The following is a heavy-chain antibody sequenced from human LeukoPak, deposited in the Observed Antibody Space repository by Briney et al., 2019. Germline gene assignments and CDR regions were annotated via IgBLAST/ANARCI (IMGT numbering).Heavy chain of an antibody. D-gene: IGHD2-2*01. CDR2: IKQDGSEK. V-gene: IGHV3-7*01. CDR1: GFTFSSYW. Sequence: GGSLRLSCAASGFTFSSYWMSWVRQAPGKGLEWVANIKQDGSEKYYVDSVKGRFTISRDNAKNSLYLQMNSLRAEDTAVYYCARDLDIVVVPAASHDAFDIWGQGTMVTVSS. CDR3: ARDLDIVVVPAASHDAFDI. J-gene: IGHJ3*02.